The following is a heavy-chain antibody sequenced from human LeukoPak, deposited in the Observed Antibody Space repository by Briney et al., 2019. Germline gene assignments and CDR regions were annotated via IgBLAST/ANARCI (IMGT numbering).Heavy chain of an antibody. J-gene: IGHJ6*02. V-gene: IGHV3-23*01. CDR3: AKEKGIYCSSIDCSPGMDV. CDR2: ISGSGVST. CDR1: GFTFSSYA. D-gene: IGHD2-2*01. Sequence: GGSLRLSCAASGFTFSSYAMSWVRQAPGKGLEWVSAISGSGVSTYYADSVKGRFTISRDNSKNTLYLQMSSLRAEDTAVYYCAKEKGIYCSSIDCSPGMDVWGQGTTVTVSS.